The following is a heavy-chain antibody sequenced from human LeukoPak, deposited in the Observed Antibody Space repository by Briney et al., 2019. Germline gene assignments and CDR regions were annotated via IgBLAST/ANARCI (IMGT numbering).Heavy chain of an antibody. CDR3: ARDIGGSYTAIDY. V-gene: IGHV3-48*04. CDR2: ISSSSSII. CDR1: GFTFSTYS. J-gene: IGHJ4*02. D-gene: IGHD1-26*01. Sequence: GGSLRLSCAAPGFTFSTYSMNWVRQAPGKGLEWVSFISSSSSIINYVDSVRGRFTISRDNAKNSLYLQMNSLRAEDTAVYYCARDIGGSYTAIDYWGQGTLVTVSS.